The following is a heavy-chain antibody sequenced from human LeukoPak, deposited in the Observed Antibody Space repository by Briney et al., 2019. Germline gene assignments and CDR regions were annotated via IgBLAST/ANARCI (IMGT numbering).Heavy chain of an antibody. Sequence: GGSLRLSCAASGVTFSSDGRHWVRHASGKGVVWVSRVNTDGSSTSYADSVRGRFTISRDNANNTLYLQMNSLRAEDTAVYYCARDHYDILTGYPSYFDYWGQGTLVPVSA. V-gene: IGHV3-74*01. CDR1: GVTFSSDG. CDR2: VNTDGSST. D-gene: IGHD3-9*01. J-gene: IGHJ4*02. CDR3: ARDHYDILTGYPSYFDY.